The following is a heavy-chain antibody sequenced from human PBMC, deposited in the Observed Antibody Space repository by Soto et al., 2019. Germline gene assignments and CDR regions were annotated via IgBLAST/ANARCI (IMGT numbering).Heavy chain of an antibody. D-gene: IGHD3-10*01. J-gene: IGHJ6*03. CDR2: IIPILGIA. CDR1: GGTFSSYT. CDR3: ARESGPMVGRLPNYMYG. Sequence: ASVKVSCKASGGTFSSYTISWVLQAPGQGLEWMGRIIPILGIANYAQKFQGRVTITADKSTSTAYMELSSLRSEDTAVYYCARESGPMVGRLPNYMYGWGQGTTVTV. V-gene: IGHV1-69*04.